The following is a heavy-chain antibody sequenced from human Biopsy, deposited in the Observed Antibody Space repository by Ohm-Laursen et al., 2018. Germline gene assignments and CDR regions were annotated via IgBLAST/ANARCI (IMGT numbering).Heavy chain of an antibody. CDR3: AADADGYYTEFDY. J-gene: IGHJ4*02. CDR1: GGPSINYA. D-gene: IGHD3-3*01. CDR2: IVPVLGHL. V-gene: IGHV1-69*04. Sequence: ASVKVSCKASGGPSINYAFSWVRRAPGQGLKWVGRIVPVLGHLNYAQRFQGRVSITADKSTSYVFMELSRLTSGDTAVYYCAADADGYYTEFDYWGPGTLVTVSS.